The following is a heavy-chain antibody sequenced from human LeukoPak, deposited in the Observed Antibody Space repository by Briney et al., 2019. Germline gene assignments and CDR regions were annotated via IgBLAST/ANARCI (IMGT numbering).Heavy chain of an antibody. CDR1: GGSISSYY. Sequence: SETLSLTCTVSGGSISSYYWSWIRQPPGKGLEWIGYIYYSGSTNYNPSLKSRVTISVDTSKNQFSLKLSSVTAADTAVYYCARGIQLWSPGYYYYYMDVWGKGTTVTVSS. D-gene: IGHD5-18*01. CDR2: IYYSGST. CDR3: ARGIQLWSPGYYYYYMDV. J-gene: IGHJ6*03. V-gene: IGHV4-59*01.